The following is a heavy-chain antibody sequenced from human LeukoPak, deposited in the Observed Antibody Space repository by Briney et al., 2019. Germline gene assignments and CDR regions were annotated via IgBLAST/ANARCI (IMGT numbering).Heavy chain of an antibody. J-gene: IGHJ5*02. D-gene: IGHD6-6*01. Sequence: SETLSLTCTVSGGSISSYYWSWIRQPPGKGLEWIGYIYYSGSTNYNPSLKSRVTISVDTSKNQFSLKLSSVTAADTAVYYCARQASSEFDPWGQGTLVTVSS. CDR3: ARQASSEFDP. CDR2: IYYSGST. V-gene: IGHV4-59*08. CDR1: GGSISSYY.